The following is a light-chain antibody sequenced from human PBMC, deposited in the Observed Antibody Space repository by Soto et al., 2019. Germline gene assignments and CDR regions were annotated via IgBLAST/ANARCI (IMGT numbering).Light chain of an antibody. CDR3: SSYTSSTLMV. V-gene: IGLV2-14*01. CDR1: SSDVGGYNY. Sequence: QSALTQPASVSGSPGQSITISCTGTSSDVGGYNYVSWYQQHPGKAPKLMIYDVSNRPSGVSNRFSGSRSGNTASLTISGLQGEDEADYYCSSYTSSTLMVFGGGTKLTVL. J-gene: IGLJ2*01. CDR2: DVS.